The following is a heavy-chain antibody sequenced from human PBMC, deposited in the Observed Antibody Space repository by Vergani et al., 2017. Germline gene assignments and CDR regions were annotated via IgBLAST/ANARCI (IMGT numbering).Heavy chain of an antibody. D-gene: IGHD2-21*01. Sequence: QVQLQESGPGLVKPSQTLSLTCTVSGGSINSHNYYWSWIRQPAGKGLEWIGRIHTSGSTNYNPSRKSRVTMSEETSKNQFSLNLTSVTAAHTAVYFCARGRCLGDSCHKPLFDYWGQGSLVTVS. CDR1: GGSINSHNYY. CDR2: IHTSGST. V-gene: IGHV4-61*02. J-gene: IGHJ4*02. CDR3: ARGRCLGDSCHKPLFDY.